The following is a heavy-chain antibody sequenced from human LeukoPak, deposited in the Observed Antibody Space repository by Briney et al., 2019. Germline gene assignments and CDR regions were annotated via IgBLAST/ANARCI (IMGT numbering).Heavy chain of an antibody. D-gene: IGHD1-7*01. J-gene: IGHJ4*02. CDR3: ARESLELSNFDY. Sequence: SETLSLTCIVSGGSVSSGSYYRSWIRQPPGKGLEWIGYIYYSGSTNYNPSLKSRVTISVDTSKNQFSLKLSSVTAADTAVYYCARESLELSNFDYWGQGTLVTVSS. V-gene: IGHV4-61*01. CDR1: GGSVSSGSYY. CDR2: IYYSGST.